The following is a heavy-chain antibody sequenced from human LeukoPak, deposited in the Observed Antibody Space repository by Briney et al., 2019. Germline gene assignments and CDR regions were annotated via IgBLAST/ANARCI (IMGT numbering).Heavy chain of an antibody. CDR2: ISYDGSNK. J-gene: IGHJ4*02. CDR3: ARGITIFGVVIMGYFDY. D-gene: IGHD3-3*01. V-gene: IGHV3-30-3*01. CDR1: GFTFSSYA. Sequence: QPGGSLRLSCAASGFTFSSYAMPWVRQAPGKGLEWVAVISYDGSNKYYADSVKGRFTISRDNSKNTLYLQMNSLRAEDTAVYYCARGITIFGVVIMGYFDYWGQGTLVTVSS.